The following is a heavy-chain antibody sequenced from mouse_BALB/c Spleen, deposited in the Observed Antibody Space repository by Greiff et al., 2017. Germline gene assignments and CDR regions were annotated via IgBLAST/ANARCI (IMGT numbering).Heavy chain of an antibody. CDR2: ISSGGSYT. CDR3: ARQGEYPLSMDY. D-gene: IGHD5-1*01. J-gene: IGHJ4*01. Sequence: EVMLVESGGDLVKPGGSLKLSCAASGFTFSSYGMSWVRQTPDKRLEWVATISSGGSYTYYPDSVKGRFTISRDNAKNTLYLQMSSLKSEDTAMYYCARQGEYPLSMDYWGQGTSVTVSS. V-gene: IGHV5-6*01. CDR1: GFTFSSYG.